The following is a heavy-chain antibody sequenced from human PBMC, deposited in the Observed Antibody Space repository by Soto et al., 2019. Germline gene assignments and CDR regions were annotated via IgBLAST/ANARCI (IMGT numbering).Heavy chain of an antibody. CDR1: GFTFSNAW. CDR3: TTTMVRGLSTGMDV. J-gene: IGHJ6*02. V-gene: IGHV3-15*07. Sequence: EVQLVESGGGLVKPGGSLRLSCAASGFTFSNAWMNWVRQAPGKGLEWVGRIKSKTDGGTTDYAAPVKGRFTISRDDSKHTLYLQMNSLKTEDTAVYYCTTTMVRGLSTGMDVWGQGTTVTVSS. CDR2: IKSKTDGGTT. D-gene: IGHD3-10*01.